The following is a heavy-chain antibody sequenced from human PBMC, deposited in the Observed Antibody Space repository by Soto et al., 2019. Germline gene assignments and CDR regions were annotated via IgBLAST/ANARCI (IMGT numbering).Heavy chain of an antibody. V-gene: IGHV3-30*03. CDR2: ISSDGSNK. CDR3: ARDPYSGYEMGFELDY. D-gene: IGHD5-12*01. J-gene: IGHJ4*02. Sequence: GGSLRLSCAASGFTFSTYGMHWVRQAPGKGLEWVALISSDGSNKYYADSVKGRFTISRDNSKNTLYLQMNTVRTEDTAVYYCARDPYSGYEMGFELDYWGQGTLVTVSS. CDR1: GFTFSTYG.